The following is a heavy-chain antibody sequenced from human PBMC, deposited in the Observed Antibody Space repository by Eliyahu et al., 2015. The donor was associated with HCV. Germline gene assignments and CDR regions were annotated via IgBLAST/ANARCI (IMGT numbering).Heavy chain of an antibody. CDR3: ARKYNWNEPSDY. Sequence: EVQLVESGGGLXQPGGSLXLSCTAXXFTFPPXAMXWVRLPPGKGLXWLSYIDNSGETIYYADSVKGRFIISRDNAKNSLYLQMNSLRAEDTAVYYCARKYNWNEPSDYWGQGTLVTVSS. D-gene: IGHD1-20*01. J-gene: IGHJ4*02. V-gene: IGHV3-48*01. CDR1: XFTFPPXA. CDR2: IDNSGETI.